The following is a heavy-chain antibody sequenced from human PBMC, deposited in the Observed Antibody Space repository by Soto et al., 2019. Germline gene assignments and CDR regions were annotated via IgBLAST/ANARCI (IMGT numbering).Heavy chain of an antibody. D-gene: IGHD2-15*01. CDR3: ARGRWGRLGYCSGGSCYFLRAFDI. J-gene: IGHJ3*02. Sequence: PGGSLRLSCAASGFTFDGYGMSWVRQAPGKGLEWVSGINWNGGSTGYADSVKGRFTISRDNSKNTLYLQMNSLRAEDTALYYFARGRWGRLGYCSGGSCYFLRAFDIWGQGT. V-gene: IGHV3-20*04. CDR2: INWNGGST. CDR1: GFTFDGYG.